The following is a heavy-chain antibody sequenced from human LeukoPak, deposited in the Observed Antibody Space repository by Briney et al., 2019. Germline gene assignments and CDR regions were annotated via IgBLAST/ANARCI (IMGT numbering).Heavy chain of an antibody. J-gene: IGHJ5*02. CDR3: AKDTTPPKAGFDP. Sequence: GGSLRLSCAASGFTFSSYGMHWVRQAPGKGLEWVAFIRYDGSNKYYADSVKGRFTFCRDNSKNTPYLQMNSLRAEDTAVYYCAKDTTPPKAGFDPWGQGTLVTVSS. D-gene: IGHD1-14*01. CDR1: GFTFSSYG. CDR2: IRYDGSNK. V-gene: IGHV3-30*02.